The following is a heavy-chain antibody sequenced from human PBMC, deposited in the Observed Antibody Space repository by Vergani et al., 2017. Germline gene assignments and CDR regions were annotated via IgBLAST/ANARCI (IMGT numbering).Heavy chain of an antibody. D-gene: IGHD1-1*01. CDR2: IIPILGIA. CDR3: ARDESGTDAFDI. V-gene: IGHV1-69*08. CDR1: GGTFSSYT. J-gene: IGHJ3*02. Sequence: QVQLVQSGAEVKKPGSSVKVSCKASGGTFSSYTISWVRQAPGQGLEWMGRIIPILGIANYAQKFQGRVTITADKSTSTAYMELSSLRSEDTAVYDCARDESGTDAFDIWGQGTMVTVSS.